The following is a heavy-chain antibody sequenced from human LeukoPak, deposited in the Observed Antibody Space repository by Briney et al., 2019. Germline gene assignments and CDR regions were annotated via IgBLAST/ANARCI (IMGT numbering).Heavy chain of an antibody. D-gene: IGHD6-13*01. V-gene: IGHV3-30*03. Sequence: PGRSLRLSCAASGFTFSNYGMHWVRQAPGKGLEWVALISYDGTYKYSADSVKGRFTISRDNSKNTLYLQMNSLRAEDTAVYYCARDASSIATKAAAGTLGYWGQGTLVTVSS. J-gene: IGHJ4*02. CDR1: GFTFSNYG. CDR3: ARDASSIATKAAAGTLGY. CDR2: ISYDGTYK.